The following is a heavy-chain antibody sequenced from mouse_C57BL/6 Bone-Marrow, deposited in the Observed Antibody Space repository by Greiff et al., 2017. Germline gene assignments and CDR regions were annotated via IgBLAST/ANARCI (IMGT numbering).Heavy chain of an antibody. V-gene: IGHV5-4*01. J-gene: IGHJ2*01. CDR2: ISDGGSYT. D-gene: IGHD2-5*01. Sequence: EVQLQQSGGGLVKPGGSLKLSCAASGFTFSSYAMSWVRQTPEKRLEWVATISDGGSYTYYPDNVKGRFTISRANAKNNLYLQMSHLKSEDTAMYYCARVLYSNYVDYWGQGTTLTVSS. CDR1: GFTFSSYA. CDR3: ARVLYSNYVDY.